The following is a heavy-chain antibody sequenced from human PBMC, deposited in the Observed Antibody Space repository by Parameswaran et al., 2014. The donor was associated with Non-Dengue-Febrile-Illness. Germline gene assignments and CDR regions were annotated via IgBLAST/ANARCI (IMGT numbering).Heavy chain of an antibody. V-gene: IGHV6-1*01. CDR2: TYYSSKWNN. J-gene: IGHJ6*02. CDR1: GDSVSSTTTA. CDR3: ARGKFYMGMDV. Sequence: SETLSLTCAISGDSVSSTTTAWNWFRQSPSRGLEWLGRTYYSSKWNNDYTTSVKSRITINPDTSKNQFSLQLNSVTPEDTAVYYCARGKFYMGMDVWGQGTTVTVSS. D-gene: IGHD3-10*01.